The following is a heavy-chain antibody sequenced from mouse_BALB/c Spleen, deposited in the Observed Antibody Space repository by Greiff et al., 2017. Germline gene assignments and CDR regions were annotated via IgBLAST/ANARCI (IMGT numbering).Heavy chain of an antibody. V-gene: IGHV5-6*01. Sequence: EVKVVESGGDLVKPGGSLKLSCAASGFTFSSYGMSWVRQTPDKRLEWVATISSGGSYTYYPDSVKGRFTISRDNAKNTLYLQMSSLKSEDTAMYYCARDEGDFDYWGQGTTLTVSS. CDR1: GFTFSSYG. CDR2: ISSGGSYT. J-gene: IGHJ2*01. CDR3: ARDEGDFDY.